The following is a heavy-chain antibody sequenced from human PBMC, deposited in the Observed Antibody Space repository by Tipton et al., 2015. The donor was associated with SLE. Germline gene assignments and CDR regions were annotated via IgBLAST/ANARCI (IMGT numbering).Heavy chain of an antibody. J-gene: IGHJ4*02. D-gene: IGHD3-10*01. V-gene: IGHV4-39*07. CDR1: GGSISSGSYY. Sequence: TLSLTCTVSGGSISSGSYYWGWIRQPPGKGLEWIGSIYYSGTAHYENPSLKSRVTISIDTSNNQFSLRLTSVTAADTAVYFCARVGDYYNSGSRVFDHWGQGILVTVSS. CDR2: IYYSGTAH. CDR3: ARVGDYYNSGSRVFDH.